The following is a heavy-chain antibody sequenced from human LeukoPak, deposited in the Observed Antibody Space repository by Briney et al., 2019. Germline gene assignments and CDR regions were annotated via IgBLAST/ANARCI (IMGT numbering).Heavy chain of an antibody. V-gene: IGHV3-11*04. Sequence: GGSLRLSXAASGFTFSDYYMSWIRQAPGKGLEWVSYIRSSGRPVYYADSVKGRFTISRDNAKNSLYLQMNSLRAEDTAVYYCARDLEDYYYMDVWGKGTTVTVSS. CDR2: IRSSGRPV. J-gene: IGHJ6*03. CDR3: ARDLEDYYYMDV. CDR1: GFTFSDYY.